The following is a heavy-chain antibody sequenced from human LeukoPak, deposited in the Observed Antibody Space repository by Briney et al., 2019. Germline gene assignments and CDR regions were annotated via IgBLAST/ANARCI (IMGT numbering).Heavy chain of an antibody. CDR3: ARVGGWEPKLHGVTFDY. CDR1: GGSISSYY. V-gene: IGHV4-59*01. J-gene: IGHJ4*02. D-gene: IGHD1-26*01. Sequence: PSETLSLACTVSGGSISSYYWSWIRQPPGKGLEWIGYIYYTGSTNYNPSLKSRVTMSADTSKNQFSLKLSSVTAADTAVYFCARVGGWEPKLHGVTFDYWSQGTLVTVSS. CDR2: IYYTGST.